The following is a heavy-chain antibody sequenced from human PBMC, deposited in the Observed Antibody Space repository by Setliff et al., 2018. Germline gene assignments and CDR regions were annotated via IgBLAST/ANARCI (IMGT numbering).Heavy chain of an antibody. CDR3: ARAVGYCSGGSCYKGDDY. D-gene: IGHD2-15*01. J-gene: IGHJ4*02. V-gene: IGHV1-18*01. CDR2: ISAYNGNT. Sequence: ASVKVSCKASGYTFTSYGISWVRQAPGQGLEWMGWISAYNGNTNYAQKLQGRVTMTTDTSTNTAYMEVRSLGSDDTAMYYCARAVGYCSGGSCYKGDDYWGQGTLVTVPS. CDR1: GYTFTSYG.